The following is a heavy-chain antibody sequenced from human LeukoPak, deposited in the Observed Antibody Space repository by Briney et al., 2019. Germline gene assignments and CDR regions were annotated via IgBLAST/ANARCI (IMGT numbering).Heavy chain of an antibody. Sequence: GESLKISCKGSGYSFTSYWIGWVRQMPGKGPEWMGIIYPGDSDTRYSPSFQGQVTISADKSISTAYLQWSSLKASDTAMYYCARIKSSGWYLDAFDIWGQGTMVTVSS. D-gene: IGHD6-19*01. CDR1: GYSFTSYW. V-gene: IGHV5-51*01. J-gene: IGHJ3*02. CDR2: IYPGDSDT. CDR3: ARIKSSGWYLDAFDI.